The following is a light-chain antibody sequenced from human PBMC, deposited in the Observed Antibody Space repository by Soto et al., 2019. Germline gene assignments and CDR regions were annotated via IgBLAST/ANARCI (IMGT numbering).Light chain of an antibody. J-gene: IGKJ1*01. CDR3: QQYDNWWT. Sequence: EIMMRHSPATLSVTQGERATLSCRASQSVSSNLAWYQQKPGQAPRVLIYAASTRATGIPDRFSGSGSGTEFTLTISSLPSEDFGVYYCQQYDNWWTFGQGTMV. CDR2: AAS. CDR1: QSVSSN. V-gene: IGKV3-15*01.